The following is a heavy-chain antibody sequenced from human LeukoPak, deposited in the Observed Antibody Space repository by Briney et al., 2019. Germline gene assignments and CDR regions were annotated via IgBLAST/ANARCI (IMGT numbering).Heavy chain of an antibody. Sequence: GRSLRLSCAASGFTFSSYGMHWVRQAPGKGLEWVAVISYDGSNKYYADSVKGRFTISRDNSKNTLYLQMNSLRPEDTAVYYCARGRGSGYCSGGSSFDYWGQGTLVTVSS. D-gene: IGHD2-15*01. J-gene: IGHJ4*02. CDR1: GFTFSSYG. CDR2: ISYDGSNK. CDR3: ARGRGSGYCSGGSSFDY. V-gene: IGHV3-30*03.